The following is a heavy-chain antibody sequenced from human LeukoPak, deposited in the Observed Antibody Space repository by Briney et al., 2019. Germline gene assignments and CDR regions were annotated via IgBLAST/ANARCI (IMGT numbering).Heavy chain of an antibody. CDR1: GGSISSGGYY. V-gene: IGHV4-30-2*01. CDR2: IYHSGST. CDR3: ARVTGSYHPEDY. J-gene: IGHJ4*02. Sequence: SETLSLTCTVSGGSISSGGYYWSWIRQPPGKGLEWIGYIYHSGSTYYNPSLKSRVTISVDRSKNQFSLKLSSVTAADTAVYYCARVTGSYHPEDYWGQGTLVTVSS. D-gene: IGHD1-26*01.